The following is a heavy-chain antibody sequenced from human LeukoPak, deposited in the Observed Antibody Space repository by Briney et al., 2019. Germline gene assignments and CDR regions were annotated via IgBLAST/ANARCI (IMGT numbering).Heavy chain of an antibody. CDR2: IYYSGST. CDR3: ARQSTAVAVHFDY. CDR1: GGSISTSSYS. V-gene: IGHV4-39*01. D-gene: IGHD6-19*01. Sequence: SETLSHTCTVSGGSISTSSYSWGWIRQPPGKGLEWIGSIYYSGSTYYNPSLKSRVTISVDTSKTQFSLKLSSVTAAETAVYYCARQSTAVAVHFDYWGQGTLVTVSS. J-gene: IGHJ4*02.